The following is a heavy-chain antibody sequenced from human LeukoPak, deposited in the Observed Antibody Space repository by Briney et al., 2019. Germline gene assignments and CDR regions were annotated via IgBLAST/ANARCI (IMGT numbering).Heavy chain of an antibody. CDR1: GGSISSYY. CDR3: ARDPRLQLWFRARPPGRWFDP. D-gene: IGHD5-18*01. J-gene: IGHJ5*02. CDR2: IYYSGST. Sequence: KSSETLSLTRTVSGGSISSYYWSWIRQSPGKGLEWIGYIYYSGSTNYNPSLKSRVTISVDTSKNQFSLKLSSVTAADTAVYYCARDPRLQLWFRARPPGRWFDPWGQGTLVTVSS. V-gene: IGHV4-59*12.